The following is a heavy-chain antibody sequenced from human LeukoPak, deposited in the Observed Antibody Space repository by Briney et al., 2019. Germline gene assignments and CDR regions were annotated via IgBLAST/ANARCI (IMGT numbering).Heavy chain of an antibody. J-gene: IGHJ4*02. CDR2: ISYDGSNK. CDR1: GFTFSSYA. D-gene: IGHD3-10*01. V-gene: IGHV3-30-3*01. CDR3: ARDLITMVRGVIIYYFDY. Sequence: GGSLRLSCAASGFTFSSYAMHWVRQAPGKGLEWVAVISYDGSNKYYADSVKGRFTISRDNSKNTLYLQMNSLRAEDTAVYYCARDLITMVRGVIIYYFDYWGQGTLVTVSS.